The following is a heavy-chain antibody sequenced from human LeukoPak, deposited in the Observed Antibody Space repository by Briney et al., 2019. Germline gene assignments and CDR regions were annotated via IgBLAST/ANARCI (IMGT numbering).Heavy chain of an antibody. CDR1: GFIFSSYS. J-gene: IGHJ4*02. CDR2: ISTSSSYI. D-gene: IGHD6-13*01. Sequence: GGSLRLSCAASGFIFSSYSMNWVRQAPGKGLEWVSFISTSSSYIYYADSVKGRFTISRDNAKNSLYLQMNSLSAEDTAVYYCARASSSWYYFNYWGQGTLVTVSS. CDR3: ARASSSWYYFNY. V-gene: IGHV3-21*01.